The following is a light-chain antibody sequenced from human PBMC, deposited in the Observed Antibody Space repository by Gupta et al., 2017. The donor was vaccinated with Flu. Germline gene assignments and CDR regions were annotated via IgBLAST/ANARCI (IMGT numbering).Light chain of an antibody. CDR1: NIGRNS. CDR3: QVWYSSSDHFWV. CDR2: DDS. Sequence: SYVLTQPPSVSVGPGQTASITCGGNNIGRNSVHWYQQKPGQAPVVVIHDDSDRPSGIPERFSCSNSWNTATLTITRVEAGDEAYYYCQVWYSSSDHFWVFGGGTKLTVL. J-gene: IGLJ3*02. V-gene: IGLV3-21*02.